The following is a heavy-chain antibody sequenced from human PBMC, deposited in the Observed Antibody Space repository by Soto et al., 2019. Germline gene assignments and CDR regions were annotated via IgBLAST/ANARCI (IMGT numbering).Heavy chain of an antibody. CDR1: GFTFSNYW. J-gene: IGHJ6*02. CDR2: IKSDGSST. Sequence: EVQLVESGGGLVQPGGSLRLSCAASGFTFSNYWMHWVRQAPGKGLVWVSRIKSDGSSTNYADSVKGRFTSSRDNAKNTLYLQLHSLSVEDTAVYYCARANDGMDVWGQGTTVTVSS. V-gene: IGHV3-74*01. CDR3: ARANDGMDV.